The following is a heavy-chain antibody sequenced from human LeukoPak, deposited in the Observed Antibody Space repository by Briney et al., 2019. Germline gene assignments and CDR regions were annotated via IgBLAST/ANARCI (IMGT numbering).Heavy chain of an antibody. J-gene: IGHJ4*02. CDR3: ARGGPGSITMIVVVIKYYFDY. CDR1: GFTFSSYW. V-gene: IGHV3-30-3*01. CDR2: ISYDGSNK. Sequence: GGSLRLSCAASGFTFSSYWMSWVRQAPGKGLEWVAVISYDGSNKYYADSVKGRFTISRDNSKNTLYLQMNSLRAEDTAVYYCARGGPGSITMIVVVIKYYFDYWGQGTLVTVSS. D-gene: IGHD3-22*01.